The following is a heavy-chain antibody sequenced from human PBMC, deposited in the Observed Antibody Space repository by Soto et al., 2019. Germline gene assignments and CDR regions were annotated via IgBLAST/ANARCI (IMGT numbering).Heavy chain of an antibody. Sequence: QVQLVQSGAELKKPGASVKVSCKASGYTFTSYAMHWVRQAPGQRLEWMGWINAGNGNTKYSQKFQGRVTITRDTSASTAYVELSSMRSEATAVYYCASAGYCSSTSCSDAFDIWGQGTIVTVSS. J-gene: IGHJ3*02. CDR3: ASAGYCSSTSCSDAFDI. V-gene: IGHV1-3*01. D-gene: IGHD2-2*01. CDR2: INAGNGNT. CDR1: GYTFTSYA.